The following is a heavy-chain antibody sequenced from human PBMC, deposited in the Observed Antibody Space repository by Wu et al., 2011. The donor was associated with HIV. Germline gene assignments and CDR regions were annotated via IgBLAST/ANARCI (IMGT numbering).Heavy chain of an antibody. CDR3: ARVNFGGAFDI. Sequence: QVQLVQSGAEVKKPGSSVKVSCKTPGGTLNSYTITWVRQAPGQGLAWVGRIIPVYGTSDYAQKFQGRVTITADESTSTAHMELSSLTSEDTAIYFCARVNFGGAFDIWGQGQRSPSLQ. CDR1: GGTLNSYT. CDR2: IIPVYGTS. J-gene: IGHJ3*02. V-gene: IGHV1-69*15. D-gene: IGHD3-3*01.